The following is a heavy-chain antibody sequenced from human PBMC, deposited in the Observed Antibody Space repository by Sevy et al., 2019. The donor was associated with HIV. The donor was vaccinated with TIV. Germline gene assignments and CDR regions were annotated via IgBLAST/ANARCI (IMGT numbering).Heavy chain of an antibody. CDR2: ISSSSSYI. CDR1: GFTFSSYS. CDR3: AREDPGTTWYAFDI. D-gene: IGHD1-1*01. J-gene: IGHJ3*02. Sequence: GGSLRLSCAASGFTFSSYSMNWVRQAPGKGLEWVSSISSSSSYIYYAGSVKGRFTISGDNAKNSQYLQMNSLRAEDTAVYYCAREDPGTTWYAFDIWGQGTMVTVSS. V-gene: IGHV3-21*01.